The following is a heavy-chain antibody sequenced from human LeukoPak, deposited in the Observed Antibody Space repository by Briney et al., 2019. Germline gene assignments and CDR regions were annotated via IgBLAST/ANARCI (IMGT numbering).Heavy chain of an antibody. V-gene: IGHV4-34*01. CDR3: ARGRGRRFGELLSHWFDP. Sequence: SETLSLTCAVYGGSFSGYYWSWIRQPPGKGLEWIGDINHSGSTNYNPSLKSRVTISVDTSKNQFSLKLSSVTAADTAVYYCARGRGRRFGELLSHWFDPWGQGTLVTVSS. J-gene: IGHJ5*02. CDR1: GGSFSGYY. CDR2: INHSGST. D-gene: IGHD3-10*01.